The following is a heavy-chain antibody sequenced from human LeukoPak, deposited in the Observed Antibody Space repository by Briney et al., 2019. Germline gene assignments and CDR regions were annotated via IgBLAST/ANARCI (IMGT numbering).Heavy chain of an antibody. CDR1: DGSISSSSYY. J-gene: IGHJ4*02. V-gene: IGHV4-39*07. CDR3: AREDGDYVYFDY. Sequence: SETLSLPCTVSDGSISSSSYYWGWIRQPPGKGLEWIGSIYYSGSTNYNPSLNSRVTISVDTSKNQFSLTLSSVTAADTDVYYCAREDGDYVYFDYWGQGTLVTVS. CDR2: IYYSGST. D-gene: IGHD4-17*01.